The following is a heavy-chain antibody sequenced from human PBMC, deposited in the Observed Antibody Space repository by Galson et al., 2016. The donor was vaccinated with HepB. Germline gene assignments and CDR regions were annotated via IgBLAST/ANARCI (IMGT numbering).Heavy chain of an antibody. J-gene: IGHJ4*02. Sequence: SLRLSCAVSGFSVSQNYMTWVRQAPGKGLEWLSVIYSGNNAYYADSVKGRFTISRDNFRNTLHHQINSLRAEDTAVYYCARAGSRVGFYLRFGFFDSWGQGTLVTVSS. CDR2: IYSGNNA. CDR3: ARAGSRVGFYLRFGFFDS. CDR1: GFSVSQNY. D-gene: IGHD3-10*01. V-gene: IGHV3-53*01.